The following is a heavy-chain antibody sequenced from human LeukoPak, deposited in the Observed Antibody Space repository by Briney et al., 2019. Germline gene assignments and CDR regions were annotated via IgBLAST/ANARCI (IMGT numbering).Heavy chain of an antibody. CDR1: GFTFSIYG. Sequence: GGSLRLSCAASGFTFSIYGMNWVRQAPCKGLEGVAVISSDGSNKYYANSVKGRFTISRDNSKNTLYLQMNSLRVEDTAVFFCAKDRSSGVVPYYFDYWGEGILVTVSS. J-gene: IGHJ4*02. D-gene: IGHD2-21*01. CDR2: ISSDGSNK. V-gene: IGHV3-30*18. CDR3: AKDRSSGVVPYYFDY.